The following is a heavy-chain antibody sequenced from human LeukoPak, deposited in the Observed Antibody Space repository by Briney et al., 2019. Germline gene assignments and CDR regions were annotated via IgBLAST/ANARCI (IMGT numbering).Heavy chain of an antibody. V-gene: IGHV3-66*01. D-gene: IGHD3-10*01. CDR3: ARAPGYGSGSSRFDP. CDR2: IYSGGST. CDR1: GFTVSSSY. J-gene: IGHJ5*02. Sequence: LSGGSLRLSCAASGFTVSSSYMSWVRQAPGKGLEWVSVIYSGGSTYYADSVKGRFTISRDNSKNTLYLQMNSLRAEDTAVYYCARAPGYGSGSSRFDPWGQGTLVTVSS.